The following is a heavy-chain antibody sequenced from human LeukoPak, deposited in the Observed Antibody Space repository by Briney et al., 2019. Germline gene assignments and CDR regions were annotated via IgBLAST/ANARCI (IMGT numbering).Heavy chain of an antibody. Sequence: PGGSLRLSCAASGFTFSSYAMSWVRQAPGKGLEWVSAISGSGGSTYYADSVKGRFTISRDNSKNTLYLQMNSLRAEDTAVYYCAKDRQSSITMIVVVIGAGDGAFDIWGQGTMVTVSS. CDR1: GFTFSSYA. J-gene: IGHJ3*02. CDR3: AKDRQSSITMIVVVIGAGDGAFDI. CDR2: ISGSGGST. V-gene: IGHV3-23*01. D-gene: IGHD3-22*01.